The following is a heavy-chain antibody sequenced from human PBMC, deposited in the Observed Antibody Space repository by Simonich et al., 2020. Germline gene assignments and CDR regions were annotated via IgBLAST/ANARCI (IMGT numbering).Heavy chain of an antibody. D-gene: IGHD1-26*01. CDR2: ISYDGSNK. V-gene: IGHV3-30*07. J-gene: IGHJ3*02. CDR1: GFTFSSYA. Sequence: QVQLVESGGGVVQPGRSLRLSCAASGFTFSSYAMHWVRQAPGKGLEWVEVISYDGSNKYYADSVKGRFTISRDNSKNTLYLQMNSLRAEDTAVYYCAREGAGNDAFDIWGQGTMVTVSS. CDR3: AREGAGNDAFDI.